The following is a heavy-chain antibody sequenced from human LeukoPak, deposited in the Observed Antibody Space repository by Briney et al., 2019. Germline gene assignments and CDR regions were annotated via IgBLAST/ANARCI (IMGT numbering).Heavy chain of an antibody. J-gene: IGHJ5*02. Sequence: SETLSLTCAVYGGSFSGYYWSWIRQPPGKGLEWIGEINHSGSTNYNPSLKSRVTISVDTSKNQFSLKLSSVAAADTAVYFCARVDGSCSGGSCPSGNWFDPWGQGTLVTVSS. D-gene: IGHD2-15*01. CDR3: ARVDGSCSGGSCPSGNWFDP. CDR2: INHSGST. V-gene: IGHV4-34*01. CDR1: GGSFSGYY.